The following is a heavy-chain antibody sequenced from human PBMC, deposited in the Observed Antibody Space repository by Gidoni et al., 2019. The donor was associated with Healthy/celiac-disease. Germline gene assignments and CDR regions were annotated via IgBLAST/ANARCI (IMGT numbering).Heavy chain of an antibody. Sequence: QVQLVESGGGVVQPGRSLRLSCAASGFTFSSYGMHWVRQAPGKGLEWVAVISYDGSNKYYADSVKGRFTISRDNSKNTLYLQMNSLRAEDTAVYYCAKLYRADSPTRDAFDIWGQGTMVTVSS. J-gene: IGHJ3*02. CDR2: ISYDGSNK. CDR3: AKLYRADSPTRDAFDI. D-gene: IGHD3-22*01. V-gene: IGHV3-30*18. CDR1: GFTFSSYG.